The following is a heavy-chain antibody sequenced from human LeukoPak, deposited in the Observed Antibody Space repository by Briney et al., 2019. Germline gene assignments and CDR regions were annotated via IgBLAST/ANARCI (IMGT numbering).Heavy chain of an antibody. Sequence: PGRSLRLSCAASGFTFSSYGMHWVRQAPGKGLEWVAVIWYDGSNKYYADSVKGRFTISRDNPKNTLYLQMNSLRVEDTAVYYCAKKSVERWLQSGAFDIWGQGTMVTVSS. CDR2: IWYDGSNK. CDR3: AKKSVERWLQSGAFDI. D-gene: IGHD5-24*01. CDR1: GFTFSSYG. J-gene: IGHJ3*02. V-gene: IGHV3-33*03.